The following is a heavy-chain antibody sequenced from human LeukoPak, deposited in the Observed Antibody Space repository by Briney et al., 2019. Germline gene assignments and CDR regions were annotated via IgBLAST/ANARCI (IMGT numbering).Heavy chain of an antibody. CDR3: AKSSAYYDPGYFDY. J-gene: IGHJ4*02. CDR1: GGSISSYY. CDR2: IYYSGST. V-gene: IGHV4-59*01. Sequence: KASETLFLTCTVSGGSISSYYWSWIRQPPGKGLEWIGYIYYSGSTNYNPSLKSRVTISVDTSKNQFSLKLSSVTAADTAVYYCAKSSAYYDPGYFDYWGQGTLVTVSS. D-gene: IGHD3-3*01.